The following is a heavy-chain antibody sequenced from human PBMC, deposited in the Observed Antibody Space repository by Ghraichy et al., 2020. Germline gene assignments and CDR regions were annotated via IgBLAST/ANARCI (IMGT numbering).Heavy chain of an antibody. CDR3: ASHGDFCLDY. CDR2: INQDGSTL. J-gene: IGHJ4*02. V-gene: IGHV3-7*01. D-gene: IGHD7-27*01. CDR1: GFTFSRHW. Sequence: GGSLRLSCAASGFTFSRHWMTWVRQAPGRGLELLANINQDGSTLLYVDSVQGRFTISRDNAKNLLYLQMNSLRAEDAAVYYCASHGDFCLDYWGQGTLVTVST.